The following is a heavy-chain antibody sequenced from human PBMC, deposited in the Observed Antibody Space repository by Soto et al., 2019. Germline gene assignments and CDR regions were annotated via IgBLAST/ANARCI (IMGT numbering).Heavy chain of an antibody. Sequence: QLRLVESGGGVVQPGRSRRLSCAASGFSLTTSGMHWVRQAPGKGLEWIAGISYNGDNEHYADSVKGRFPISRDTSKKTLFLQMNRLRPEDTAVYFFARARSWLVAPFESWGQGTLVTVSS. J-gene: IGHJ4*02. V-gene: IGHV3-30*03. D-gene: IGHD2-15*01. CDR2: ISYNGDNE. CDR3: ARARSWLVAPFES. CDR1: GFSLTTSG.